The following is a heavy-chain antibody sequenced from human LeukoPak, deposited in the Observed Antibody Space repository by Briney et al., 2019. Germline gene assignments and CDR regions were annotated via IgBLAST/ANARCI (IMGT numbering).Heavy chain of an antibody. Sequence: GGSLRLSCAASGFTLSTYEMNSVRQAPGKGLEWVAYIGRYGVTTYYADSVKGRFTISGDNAKNSLNLQMNSLRAEDTAVYYCATLSDRNFYYSYGLDVWGQGTTVTVS. D-gene: IGHD1-14*01. J-gene: IGHJ6*02. CDR2: IGRYGVTT. V-gene: IGHV3-48*03. CDR1: GFTLSTYE. CDR3: ATLSDRNFYYSYGLDV.